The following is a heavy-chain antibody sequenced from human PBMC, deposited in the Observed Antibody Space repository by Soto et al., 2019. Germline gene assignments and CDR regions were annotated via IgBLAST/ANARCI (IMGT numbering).Heavy chain of an antibody. CDR3: ATSNWFDT. CDR1: RGSISGYY. V-gene: IGHV4-59*08. CDR2: IYNSGRT. Sequence: XXTLSLTCTVPRGSISGYYWIWMRQPPGKGXEWIGXIYNSGRTNYXXALKSRVTXSVEQSKNQFSLKLSSVNAADTAVYYCATSNWFDTRGQGTLVNVS. J-gene: IGHJ5*02.